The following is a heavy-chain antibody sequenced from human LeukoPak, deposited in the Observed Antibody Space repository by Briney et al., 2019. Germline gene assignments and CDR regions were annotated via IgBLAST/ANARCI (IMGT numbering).Heavy chain of an antibody. CDR2: IYYSGST. J-gene: IGHJ6*02. CDR1: GGSISSYY. V-gene: IGHV4-59*08. CDR3: ARSDVGAYYYGMDV. Sequence: PSETLSLTCTVSGGSISSYYWSWIRQPPGKGLEWIRYIYYSGSTNYNPSLKSRVTISVDTSKNQFSLKLSSVTAADTAVYYCARSDVGAYYYGMDVWGQGTTVTVSS.